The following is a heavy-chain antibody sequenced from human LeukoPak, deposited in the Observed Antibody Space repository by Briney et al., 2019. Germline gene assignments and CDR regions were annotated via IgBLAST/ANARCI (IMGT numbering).Heavy chain of an antibody. Sequence: PGGSLRLSCAASGFTFSSYGMHWVRQAPGKGLEWVAVIWYDGSNKYYVDSVKGRFTISRENSKNTLYLQRNSLRAEDTAVYYSARASSGVSGWDPVYWGQGALVSVSS. J-gene: IGHJ4*02. CDR3: ARASSGVSGWDPVY. CDR1: GFTFSSYG. CDR2: IWYDGSNK. V-gene: IGHV3-33*01. D-gene: IGHD6-19*01.